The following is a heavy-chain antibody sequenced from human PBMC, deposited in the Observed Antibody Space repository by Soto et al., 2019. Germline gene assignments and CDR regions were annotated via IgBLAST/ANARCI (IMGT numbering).Heavy chain of an antibody. CDR3: ARDLGYYDSSGYNYFDY. J-gene: IGHJ4*02. V-gene: IGHV4-59*01. Sequence: SETLSLTCTVSGGSISSYYWSWIRQPPGKGLEWIGYIYYSGSTNYNPSLKSRVTISVDTSKNQFSLKLSSVTAADTAVYYCARDLGYYDSSGYNYFDYWGQGTLVTVSS. CDR2: IYYSGST. D-gene: IGHD3-22*01. CDR1: GGSISSYY.